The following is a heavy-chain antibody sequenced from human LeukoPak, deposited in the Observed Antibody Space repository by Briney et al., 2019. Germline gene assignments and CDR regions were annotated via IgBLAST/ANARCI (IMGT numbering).Heavy chain of an antibody. Sequence: PSQTLSLTCTVSGGSISSGDYYWSWIRQPPGKGLEWIGYIFYSGSTYYNPSLKSRVTISVDTSKNQFSLKLRSVTAADTAVYYCARPNGSYYKGAFDIWGQGTMLTVSS. CDR1: GGSISSGDYY. CDR3: ARPNGSYYKGAFDI. J-gene: IGHJ3*02. CDR2: IFYSGST. D-gene: IGHD1-26*01. V-gene: IGHV4-30-4*08.